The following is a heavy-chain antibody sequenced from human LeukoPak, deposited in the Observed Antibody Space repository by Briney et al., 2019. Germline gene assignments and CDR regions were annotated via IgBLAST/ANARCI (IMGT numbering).Heavy chain of an antibody. CDR3: ARVIRDDSSGYYSYFDY. V-gene: IGHV3-48*03. D-gene: IGHD3-22*01. J-gene: IGHJ4*02. CDR1: GFTFTSYE. CDR2: ISSSGSTI. Sequence: GGSLRLSCAASGFTFTSYEMSWVRQAPGKGLEWVSYISSSGSTIYYADSVKGRFTISRDNAKNSLYLQMNSLRAEDTSVCYCARVIRDDSSGYYSYFDYWGQGTLVTVSS.